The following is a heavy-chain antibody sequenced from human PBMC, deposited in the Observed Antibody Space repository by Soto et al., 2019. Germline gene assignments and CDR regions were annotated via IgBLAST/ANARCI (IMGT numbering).Heavy chain of an antibody. V-gene: IGHV1-8*01. CDR2: MNPNSGNT. Sequence: ASVKVSCKASGYTFTSYDINWVRQATGQGLEWMGWMNPNSGNTGYAQKFQGRVTMTRNTSISTAYMELSSLRSEDTAVYYCARVPSHIAVAIDYWGQGTLVTVSS. CDR1: GYTFTSYD. D-gene: IGHD6-19*01. CDR3: ARVPSHIAVAIDY. J-gene: IGHJ4*02.